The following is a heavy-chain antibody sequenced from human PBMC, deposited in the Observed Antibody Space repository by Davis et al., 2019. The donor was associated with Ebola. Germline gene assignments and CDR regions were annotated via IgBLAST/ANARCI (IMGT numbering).Heavy chain of an antibody. CDR3: ARCRGHDWWYFDL. J-gene: IGHJ2*01. CDR1: GYTFTSYW. Sequence: PGGSLRLSCQVSGYTFTSYWIGWVRQMPGKGLEWMGIIYPGDSDPRYSPSFPGQVTISADKSISTAYLHLNSLKASDTAMYYCARCRGHDWWYFDLWGRGTLVTVSS. CDR2: IYPGDSDP. D-gene: IGHD5-12*01. V-gene: IGHV5-51*01.